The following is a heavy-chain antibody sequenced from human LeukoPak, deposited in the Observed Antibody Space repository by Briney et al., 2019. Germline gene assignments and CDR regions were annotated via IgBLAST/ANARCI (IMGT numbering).Heavy chain of an antibody. CDR3: ARLALVSDLRSAGIFGVVSKKYNWNYDSTGY. Sequence: GASVKVSCTASGYTFTSYAMNWVRQAPGQGLEWMGWINTNTGNPTYAQGFTGRFVFSLDTSVSTAYLQISSLKAEDTAVYYCARLALVSDLRSAGIFGVVSKKYNWNYDSTGYWGQGTLVTVSS. J-gene: IGHJ4*02. D-gene: IGHD3-3*01. V-gene: IGHV7-4-1*02. CDR1: GYTFTSYA. CDR2: INTNTGNP.